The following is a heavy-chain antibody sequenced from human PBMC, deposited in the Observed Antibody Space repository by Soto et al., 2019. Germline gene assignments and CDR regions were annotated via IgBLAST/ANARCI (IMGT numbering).Heavy chain of an antibody. J-gene: IGHJ6*02. Sequence: QVQLQESGPGVVKPSETLSLTCTVSGGSISSYYWSWIRQPPGKGLEWIGYIYYSGSTNYNPSLKSRVTISLDTSKNQFSLKLSSVTAADTAVYYCARDGGTPPDSAYYYYGMDVWGQGTTVTVSS. CDR3: ARDGGTPPDSAYYYYGMDV. CDR2: IYYSGST. V-gene: IGHV4-59*01. CDR1: GGSISSYY. D-gene: IGHD1-1*01.